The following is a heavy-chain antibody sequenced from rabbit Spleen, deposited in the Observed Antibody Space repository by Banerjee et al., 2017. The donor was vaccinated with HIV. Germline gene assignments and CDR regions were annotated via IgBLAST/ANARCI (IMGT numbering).Heavy chain of an antibody. V-gene: IGHV1S45*01. J-gene: IGHJ4*01. CDR1: GFSLSSGYD. Sequence: QEQLVESGGGLVQPEGSLTLTCKASGFSLSSGYDMCWVRQAPGKGLEWIACINASTGKPVYATWASGRFTISRTSSTTVTLRMTSLTAADRATYFCARDLVGVIGWNFYLWGPGTLVTVS. CDR3: ARDLVGVIGWNFYL. CDR2: INASTGKP. D-gene: IGHD1-1*01.